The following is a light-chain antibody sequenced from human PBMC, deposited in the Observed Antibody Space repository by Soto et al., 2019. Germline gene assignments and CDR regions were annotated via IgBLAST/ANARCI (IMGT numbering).Light chain of an antibody. CDR2: EVS. V-gene: IGLV2-14*03. CDR1: SRDVGGYNY. Sequence: QSALTQPASVSGSPGQSITISCTGTSRDVGGYNYVSWYQQHPGKAPKLVIYEVSDRPSGVSIRFSGSKSGNTASLTISGLQADDEADYFCSSYTSTSTLKVFGGGTKLTVL. CDR3: SSYTSTSTLKV. J-gene: IGLJ2*01.